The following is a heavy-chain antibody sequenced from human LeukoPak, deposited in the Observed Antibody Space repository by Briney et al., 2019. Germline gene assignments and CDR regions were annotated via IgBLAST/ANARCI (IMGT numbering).Heavy chain of an antibody. CDR1: GGTFSSYA. V-gene: IGHV1-69*13. D-gene: IGHD2-15*01. CDR2: IIPIFGTA. CDR3: AREVYCSGGSCYSSGGTGHFDY. J-gene: IGHJ4*02. Sequence: ASVKVSCKASGGTFSSYAISWVRQAPGQGLEWMGGIIPIFGTANYAQKFQGRVTITADESTSTAYMELSSLRSEDTAVYYCAREVYCSGGSCYSSGGTGHFDYWGQGTLVTVSS.